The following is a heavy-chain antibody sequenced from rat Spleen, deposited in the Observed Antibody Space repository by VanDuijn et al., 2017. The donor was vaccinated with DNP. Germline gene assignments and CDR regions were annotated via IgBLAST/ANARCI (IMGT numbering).Heavy chain of an antibody. V-gene: IGHV2-41*01. CDR1: GFSLTGYN. D-gene: IGHD1-10*01. Sequence: QVQLKESGPGLVQPSQTLSLTCTVAGFSLTGYNVHWVRQPPGKGLEWMGIIWNTGGTRYNSALKSRLTIIKDTSKIQVFLKMNRLQTENTAMYFCARNNYFGYWGQGVMVTVSS. CDR2: IWNTGGT. CDR3: ARNNYFGY. J-gene: IGHJ2*01.